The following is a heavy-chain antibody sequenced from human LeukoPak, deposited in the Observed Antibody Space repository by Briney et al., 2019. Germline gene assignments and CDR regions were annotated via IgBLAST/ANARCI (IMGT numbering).Heavy chain of an antibody. CDR3: ARDAPFGAPRLYYYYYYKDV. Sequence: SETLSLTCTVSGGSISSYYWSWIWQPAGKGLEWIGRIYTSGSTNYNPSLKSRVTMSVDTSKNQFSLKLSSVTAAATAVYYCARDAPFGAPRLYYYYYYKDVWGKGTTVTVSS. CDR1: GGSISSYY. J-gene: IGHJ6*03. V-gene: IGHV4-4*07. CDR2: IYTSGST. D-gene: IGHD3-10*01.